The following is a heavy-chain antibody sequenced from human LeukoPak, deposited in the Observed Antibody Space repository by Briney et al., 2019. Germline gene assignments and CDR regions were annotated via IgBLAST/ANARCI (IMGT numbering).Heavy chain of an antibody. D-gene: IGHD6-13*01. CDR1: GFTFSSYS. J-gene: IGHJ4*02. V-gene: IGHV3-21*01. Sequence: GGSLRLSCAASGFTFSSYSMNWVRQAPGKGLEWVSSISSSSSYIYYADSVKGRFTISRDNAKNSLYLQMNSLRAEDTAVYYCARVSTGSSWYDYWGQGTLVTVSS. CDR3: ARVSTGSSWYDY. CDR2: ISSSSSYI.